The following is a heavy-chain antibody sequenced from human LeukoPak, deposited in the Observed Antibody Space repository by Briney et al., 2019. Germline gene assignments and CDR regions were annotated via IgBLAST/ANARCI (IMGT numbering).Heavy chain of an antibody. D-gene: IGHD3-22*01. V-gene: IGHV4-38-2*02. CDR2: IYHSGST. CDR3: ERQSSGSFFYFDY. J-gene: IGHJ4*02. Sequence: PSETLSLTCTVSGYSISSGYYWGWIRQPPGKGLEWIGSIYHSGSTYYNPSLKSRVTISVDTSKNQFSLKLSSVTAADTAVYYCERQSSGSFFYFDYWGQGTLVTVSS. CDR1: GYSISSGYY.